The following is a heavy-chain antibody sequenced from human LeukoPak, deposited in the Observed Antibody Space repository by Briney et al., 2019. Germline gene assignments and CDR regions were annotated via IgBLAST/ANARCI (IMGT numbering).Heavy chain of an antibody. J-gene: IGHJ4*02. V-gene: IGHV1-2*02. CDR1: GYTFTGYY. CDR2: INPNSGGT. D-gene: IGHD6-19*01. Sequence: ASVKVSCKASGYTFTGYYMHWVRQAPGQGLEWMGWINPNSGGTNYAQKFQGRVTMTRDTSISTGYMELSMLRSDDTAVYYCATLVIAVAGGFGDYWGQGTLVTVSS. CDR3: ATLVIAVAGGFGDY.